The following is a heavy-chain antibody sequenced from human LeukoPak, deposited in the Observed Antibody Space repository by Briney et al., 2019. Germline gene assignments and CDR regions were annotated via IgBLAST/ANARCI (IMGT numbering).Heavy chain of an antibody. CDR1: GFTFSSYS. D-gene: IGHD6-19*01. V-gene: IGHV3-30*18. Sequence: GGSLRLSCAASGFTFSSYSMNWIRQAPGKGLEWVAVISYDGSNKYYADSVKGRFTISRDNSKNTLYLQMNSLRAEDTAVYYCAKDRGSGWDFDYWGQGTLVTVSS. J-gene: IGHJ4*02. CDR3: AKDRGSGWDFDY. CDR2: ISYDGSNK.